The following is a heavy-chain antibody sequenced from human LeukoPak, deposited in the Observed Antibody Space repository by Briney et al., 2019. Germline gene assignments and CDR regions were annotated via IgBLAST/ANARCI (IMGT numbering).Heavy chain of an antibody. J-gene: IGHJ6*03. Sequence: SETLSLTCAVYGGSFSGYYWSWIRQPPGKGLEWIGEINHSGSTNYNPSLKSRVTISVDTSKNQFSLKLSSVTAADTAVYYCARGRTTGYHYYYYMDVWGKGTTVTVSS. CDR2: INHSGST. V-gene: IGHV4-34*01. D-gene: IGHD2-2*01. CDR1: GGSFSGYY. CDR3: ARGRTTGYHYYYYMDV.